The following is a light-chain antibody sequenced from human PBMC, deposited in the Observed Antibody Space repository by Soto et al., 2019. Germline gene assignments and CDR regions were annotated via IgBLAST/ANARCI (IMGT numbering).Light chain of an antibody. Sequence: QSVLTQPPSVSGAPGQTITISCTGSSSNIGADFGVHWYQQLPGTAPKLLIYANSNRPSGVPDRFSGSKSGTSASLAITGLQPEDEADYYCQSYDSSLSGSSVFGTGTKVTVL. CDR2: ANS. CDR1: SSNIGADFG. V-gene: IGLV1-40*01. J-gene: IGLJ1*01. CDR3: QSYDSSLSGSSV.